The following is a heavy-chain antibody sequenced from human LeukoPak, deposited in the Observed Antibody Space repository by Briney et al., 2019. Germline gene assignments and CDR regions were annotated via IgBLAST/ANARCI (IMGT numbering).Heavy chain of an antibody. V-gene: IGHV3-11*01. CDR2: ISSGGDTK. CDR3: AGEMGGNYGSGTFFDL. D-gene: IGHD3-10*01. Sequence: GGSLRLSCAASAFIFSDYYMSWVRQAPGKGLEWVSYISSGGDTKYYADSVKGRFTISRDNAKNSLYLQMNNLRAEDTAVYYCAGEMGGNYGSGTFFDLWGQGNMVTVSS. CDR1: AFIFSDYY. J-gene: IGHJ4*02.